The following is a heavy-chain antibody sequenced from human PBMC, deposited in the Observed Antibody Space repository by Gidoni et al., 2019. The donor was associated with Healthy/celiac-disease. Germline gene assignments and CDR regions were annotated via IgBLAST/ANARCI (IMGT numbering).Heavy chain of an antibody. V-gene: IGHV3-33*01. CDR3: AREMGQAYYDLWSGYPLDY. D-gene: IGHD3-3*01. CDR2: IWYDGSNK. J-gene: IGHJ4*02. Sequence: QVQLVESGGGVVPPGRSLRPSCAASGSTFSSHGMHWVRQAPGKGLEWVAVIWYDGSNKYYADSVKGRFTISRDNSKNTLYLQMNSLRAEDTAVYYCAREMGQAYYDLWSGYPLDYWGQGTLVTVSS. CDR1: GSTFSSHG.